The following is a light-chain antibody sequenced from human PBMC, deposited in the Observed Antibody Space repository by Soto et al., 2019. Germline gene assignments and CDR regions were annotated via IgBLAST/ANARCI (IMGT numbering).Light chain of an antibody. V-gene: IGLV2-14*01. Sequence: QSALTQPASVSGSPGQSITISCTGTTNDVGGYNYVSWYQQHPGKAPKILIFEVTSRPSGVFHRFSGSKSGNTASLTISALQAEDEADYFCNSYTSSTSLPYVFGTGTKVTVL. J-gene: IGLJ1*01. CDR3: NSYTSSTSLPYV. CDR1: TNDVGGYNY. CDR2: EVT.